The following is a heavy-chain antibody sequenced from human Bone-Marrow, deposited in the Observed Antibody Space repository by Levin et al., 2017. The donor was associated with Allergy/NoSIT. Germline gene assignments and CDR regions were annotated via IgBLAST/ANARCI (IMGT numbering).Heavy chain of an antibody. J-gene: IGHJ4*02. CDR3: ARRDAADGIFEY. V-gene: IGHV4-59*08. CDR1: GGSITTPY. Sequence: SQTLSLTCIVSGGSITTPYWSWIRQPPGKGLEWIGYIYHSGSTNYNPSLKSRVTISVDTSKNQFSLKLNSVTAADTAVYYCARRDAADGIFEYWGQGILVTVSS. CDR2: IYHSGST. D-gene: IGHD6-13*01.